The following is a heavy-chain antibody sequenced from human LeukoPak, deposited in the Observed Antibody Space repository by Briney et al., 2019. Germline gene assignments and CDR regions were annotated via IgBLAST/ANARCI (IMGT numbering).Heavy chain of an antibody. CDR2: IYHSGST. V-gene: IGHV4-4*02. J-gene: IGHJ4*02. D-gene: IGHD2-15*01. CDR3: ARVHCSGGSCYPY. Sequence: SGTLSLTCAVSGGSISSSNWWSWVRQPPGKGLEWIGEIYHSGSTNYNPSLKSRVTISVDKSKNRFSLKLSSVTAADTAVYYCARVHCSGGSCYPYWGQGTLVTVSS. CDR1: GGSISSSNW.